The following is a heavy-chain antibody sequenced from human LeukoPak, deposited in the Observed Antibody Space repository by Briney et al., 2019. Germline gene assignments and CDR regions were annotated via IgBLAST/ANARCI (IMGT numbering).Heavy chain of an antibody. CDR1: GFTFSCYA. CDR2: ISYDGSNK. Sequence: PGGSLSLSCAACGFTFSCYAMQWVRQAPGKGLEWVAVISYDGSNKYYADSVKGRFTISRDNSKNTLYLQMNSLRAEDTAVYYCARPWGDGYNSYFDYWGQGTLVTVSS. V-gene: IGHV3-30-3*01. J-gene: IGHJ4*02. CDR3: ARPWGDGYNSYFDY. D-gene: IGHD5-24*01.